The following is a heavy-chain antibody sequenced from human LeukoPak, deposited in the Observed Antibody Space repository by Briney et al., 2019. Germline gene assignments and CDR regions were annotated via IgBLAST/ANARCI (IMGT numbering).Heavy chain of an antibody. CDR3: ARDVRGYCSGGSCYHYYYYYMDV. CDR1: GGSISSGDYY. D-gene: IGHD2-15*01. CDR2: IYYSGIT. Sequence: SQTLSLXCTVSGGSISSGDYYWSWIRQPPGKGLEWIGYIYYSGITYYNPSLKSRVTISVDTSKNQFSLKLSSVTAADTAVYYCARDVRGYCSGGSCYHYYYYYMDVWGKGTTVTVSS. J-gene: IGHJ6*03. V-gene: IGHV4-30-4*08.